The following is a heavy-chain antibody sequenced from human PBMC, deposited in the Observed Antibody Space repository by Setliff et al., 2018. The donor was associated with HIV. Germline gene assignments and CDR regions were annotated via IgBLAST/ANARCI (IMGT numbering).Heavy chain of an antibody. CDR2: ISAYNGNT. CDR3: ARDLADVWGSYRSKDYGMDV. D-gene: IGHD3-16*02. Sequence: ASVKVSCKVSGYSLSELTMHWVRQAPGKGLDWMGWISAYNGNTNYAQKLQGRVTMTTDTSTSTAYMELRSLRSDDTAVYYCARDLADVWGSYRSKDYGMDVWGQGTTVTVSS. V-gene: IGHV1-18*01. J-gene: IGHJ6*02. CDR1: GYSLSELT.